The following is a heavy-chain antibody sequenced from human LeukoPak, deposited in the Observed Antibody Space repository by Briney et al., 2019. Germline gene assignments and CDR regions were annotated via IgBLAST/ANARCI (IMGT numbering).Heavy chain of an antibody. Sequence: GGSLRLSCAASGFTFSNYGMHWVRQAPDKGLEWVAFIRFDGSKKYYADSVKGRFTISRDNSKNTLYLEKNSVRSEDTAVYYCANSGYDSSGYPTYFDCWGQGTLATVSS. CDR2: IRFDGSKK. J-gene: IGHJ4*02. V-gene: IGHV3-30*02. D-gene: IGHD3-22*01. CDR1: GFTFSNYG. CDR3: ANSGYDSSGYPTYFDC.